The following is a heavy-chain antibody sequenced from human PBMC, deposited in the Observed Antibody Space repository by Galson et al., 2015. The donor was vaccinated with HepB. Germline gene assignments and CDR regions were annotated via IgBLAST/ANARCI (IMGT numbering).Heavy chain of an antibody. D-gene: IGHD6-19*01. CDR1: GGTFSSYV. J-gene: IGHJ6*02. CDR2: IIPIFGTA. V-gene: IGHV1-69*13. Sequence: SVKVSCKASGGTFSSYVISWVRQAPGQGLEWMGGIIPIFGTANYAQKFQGRVTINADESTTTAYMELRSLRSEDTAVYYCARSPRAVGPWDSSGWRQDYSYYGMDVWGQGTTVTVFS. CDR3: ARSPRAVGPWDSSGWRQDYSYYGMDV.